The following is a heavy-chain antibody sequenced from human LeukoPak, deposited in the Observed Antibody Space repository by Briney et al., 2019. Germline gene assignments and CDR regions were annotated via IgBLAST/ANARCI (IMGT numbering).Heavy chain of an antibody. J-gene: IGHJ6*02. Sequence: PSETLSLTCTVSGGSISSYYWSWIRQPAGKGLEWIGRIYTSGSTNYNPSLKSRVTMSVDTPKNQFSLKLSSVTAADTAVYYCARDPLSNNWNDEIPYYYYYGMDVWGQGTTVTVSS. CDR1: GGSISSYY. CDR3: ARDPLSNNWNDEIPYYYYYGMDV. V-gene: IGHV4-4*07. CDR2: IYTSGST. D-gene: IGHD1-20*01.